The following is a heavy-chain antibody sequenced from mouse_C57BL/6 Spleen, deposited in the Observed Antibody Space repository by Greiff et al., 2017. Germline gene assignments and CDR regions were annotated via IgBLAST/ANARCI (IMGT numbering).Heavy chain of an antibody. D-gene: IGHD2-2*01. J-gene: IGHJ4*01. Sequence: VMLVESGPGLVAPSQSLSFTCTVYGFSLTSYAISWVRPPPGKGLEWLGVIWTGGGPNFNSALKSRLSISKDNSKSQVFLKMNSLQTDDTARYYCARKRDGYDGRNYAMDYWGQGTSVTVSS. CDR2: IWTGGGP. CDR1: GFSLTSYA. CDR3: ARKRDGYDGRNYAMDY. V-gene: IGHV2-9-1*01.